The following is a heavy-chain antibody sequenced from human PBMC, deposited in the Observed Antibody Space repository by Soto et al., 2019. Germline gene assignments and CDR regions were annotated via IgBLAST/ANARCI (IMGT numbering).Heavy chain of an antibody. D-gene: IGHD3-22*01. V-gene: IGHV3-21*01. CDR3: ARSLYYYDSSGYYYVDYFDY. Sequence: EVQLVESGGGLVKPGGSLRLSCAASGFTFSSYSMNWVRQAPGKGLEWVSSISSSSSYIYYADSVKGRFTISRDNAKNSLYLQMNSLRAEDTAVYYCARSLYYYDSSGYYYVDYFDYWGQGTLVTVSS. J-gene: IGHJ4*02. CDR2: ISSSSSYI. CDR1: GFTFSSYS.